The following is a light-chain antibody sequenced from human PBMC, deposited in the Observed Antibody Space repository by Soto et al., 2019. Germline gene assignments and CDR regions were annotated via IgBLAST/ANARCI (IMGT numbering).Light chain of an antibody. V-gene: IGKV4-1*01. CDR3: QQYYRSRT. Sequence: DIVMTQSPDSLAVSXXEXXTXNCXXXQXXXXXXXXXXYLAWYQQKPGQPPKLLIYWASTRQSGVPDRFTGSGSGTDFTLTISSLQAEDVAVYYCQQYYRSRTFGQGTKVEIK. J-gene: IGKJ1*01. CDR2: WAS. CDR1: QXXXXXXXXXXY.